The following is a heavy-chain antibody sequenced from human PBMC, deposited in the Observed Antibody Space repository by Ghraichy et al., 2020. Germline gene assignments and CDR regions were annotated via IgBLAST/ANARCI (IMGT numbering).Heavy chain of an antibody. D-gene: IGHD4-23*01. CDR3: AKDLRDYGGYYYYYGMDV. CDR2: ISYDGSNK. Sequence: GGSLRLSCAASGFTFSSYGMHWVRQAPGKGLEWVAVISYDGSNKYYADSVKGRFTISRDNSKNTLYLQMNSLRAEDTAVYYCAKDLRDYGGYYYYYGMDVWGQGTTVTVSS. V-gene: IGHV3-30*18. CDR1: GFTFSSYG. J-gene: IGHJ6*02.